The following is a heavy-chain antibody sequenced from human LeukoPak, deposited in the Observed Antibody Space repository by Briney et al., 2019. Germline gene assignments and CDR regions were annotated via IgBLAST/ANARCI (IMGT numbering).Heavy chain of an antibody. V-gene: IGHV3-7*01. CDR1: GFTFSSYW. CDR2: IKKDGSEK. J-gene: IGHJ4*02. CDR3: ASLYGDYVAHQTYTTPFDY. D-gene: IGHD4-17*01. Sequence: GGSLRLSCAASGFTFSSYWMSWVRQAPGKGLEWVADIKKDGSEKYYVDSVKGGFTISRDNAKISLYLQMNSLRAEDTAVYYCASLYGDYVAHQTYTTPFDYWGQGTLVTVSS.